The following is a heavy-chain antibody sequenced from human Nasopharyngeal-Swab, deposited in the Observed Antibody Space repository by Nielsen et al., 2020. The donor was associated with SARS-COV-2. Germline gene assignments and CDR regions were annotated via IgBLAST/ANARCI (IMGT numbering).Heavy chain of an antibody. J-gene: IGHJ4*02. Sequence: RQAPRKGLEWIGEINHSGSTNYNPSLKSRVTISVDTSKNQFSLKLSSVTAADTAVYYCARGYGDYDYWGQGTLVTVSS. D-gene: IGHD4-17*01. CDR3: ARGYGDYDY. CDR2: INHSGST. V-gene: IGHV4-34*01.